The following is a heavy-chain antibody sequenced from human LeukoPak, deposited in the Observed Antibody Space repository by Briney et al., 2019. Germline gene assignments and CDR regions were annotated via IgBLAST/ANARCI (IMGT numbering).Heavy chain of an antibody. Sequence: EASVKVSCKASGYTFTGYYMHWVRQAPGQGLEWMGWINPNSGGTNYAQKFQGRVTMTRDTSISTAYMELSRLRSDDTAVYYCARDLGYSGYDYTYWGQGTLVTVSS. J-gene: IGHJ4*02. CDR2: INPNSGGT. CDR3: ARDLGYSGYDYTY. D-gene: IGHD5-12*01. V-gene: IGHV1-2*02. CDR1: GYTFTGYY.